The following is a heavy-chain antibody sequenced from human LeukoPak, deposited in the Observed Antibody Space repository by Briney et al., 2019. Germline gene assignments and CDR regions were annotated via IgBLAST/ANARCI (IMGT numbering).Heavy chain of an antibody. CDR2: IYYSGST. CDR3: ARGVAYSYGSEYFQH. J-gene: IGHJ1*01. D-gene: IGHD5-18*01. V-gene: IGHV4-30-4*02. Sequence: SETLSLTCTVSGGSISSGDYYWSWIRQPPGKGLEWIGYIYYSGSTYYNPSLKSRVTISVDTSKNQFSLKVNSVTAADTAVYYCARGVAYSYGSEYFQHWGQGTLVTVSS. CDR1: GGSISSGDYY.